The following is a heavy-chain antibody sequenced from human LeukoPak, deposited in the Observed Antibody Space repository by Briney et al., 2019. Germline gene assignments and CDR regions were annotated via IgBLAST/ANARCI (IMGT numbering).Heavy chain of an antibody. CDR1: GDSVSSNSAA. CDR3: ARGSSSAWYGGEFDY. V-gene: IGHV6-1*01. Sequence: SQTLSLTCALSGDSVSSNSAAWHWIRQSPSRGLEWLGRTYYRSKSYNDYAVSVKSRISINPDTSKNQFSLQLNSVTPEDTAVYYCARGSSSAWYGGEFDYWGQGTLVTVSS. CDR2: TYYRSKSYN. J-gene: IGHJ4*02. D-gene: IGHD6-13*01.